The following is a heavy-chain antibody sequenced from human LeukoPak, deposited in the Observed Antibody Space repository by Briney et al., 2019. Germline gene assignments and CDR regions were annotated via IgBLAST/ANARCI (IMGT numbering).Heavy chain of an antibody. CDR1: GFAFSSYW. D-gene: IGHD1/OR15-1a*01. V-gene: IGHV3-74*01. J-gene: IGHJ4*02. Sequence: GALRLSCTASGFAFSSYWMFWVRQAPGKGLVWVSQINTEGASTTYGDPAKGRFTTSRDNAKNTLYLQMNSLRVEDTAVYYCARGTATTAGIDFWGQGTLVTASS. CDR2: INTEGAST. CDR3: ARGTATTAGIDF.